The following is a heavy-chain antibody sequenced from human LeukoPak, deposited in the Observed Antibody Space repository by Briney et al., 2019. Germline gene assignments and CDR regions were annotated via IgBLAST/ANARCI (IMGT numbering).Heavy chain of an antibody. D-gene: IGHD3-22*01. J-gene: IGHJ6*03. Sequence: GASVKVSCKASGGTFSSYAISWVRQAPGQGLEWMGGIIPIFGTANYAQKFQGRVTITADESTSTAYMELSSLRSEDTAVYYCARWYYYDSSGYYYRYYMDVWGKGTTVTVSS. V-gene: IGHV1-69*13. CDR2: IIPIFGTA. CDR1: GGTFSSYA. CDR3: ARWYYYDSSGYYYRYYMDV.